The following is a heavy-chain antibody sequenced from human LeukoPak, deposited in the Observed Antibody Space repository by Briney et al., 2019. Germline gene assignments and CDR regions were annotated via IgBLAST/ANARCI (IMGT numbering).Heavy chain of an antibody. J-gene: IGHJ4*02. D-gene: IGHD3-3*01. CDR2: ISNTGNTI. V-gene: IGHV3-11*01. CDR1: GFAYSDYY. CDR3: ARDRHILEWLFKSHY. Sequence: GGSLRLSCAASGFAYSDYYMSWIRQAPGKGLEWVSYISNTGNTIYYADSVKGRFTISRDNAKNLLYLQMNSPRAEDTAVYYCARDRHILEWLFKSHYWGQGTLVTVSS.